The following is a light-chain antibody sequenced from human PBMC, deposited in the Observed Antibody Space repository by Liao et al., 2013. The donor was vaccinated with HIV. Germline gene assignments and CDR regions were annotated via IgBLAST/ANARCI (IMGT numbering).Light chain of an antibody. Sequence: SYELAQAPSVSVAPGETARIPCGGNDIGSEPVHWYQQKPGQAPVLVIYSNSDRASGIPARFSGSNSGDTATLTISRVEVGDEADYYCQVWDSRGDWVFGGGTKLTVL. CDR3: QVWDSRGDWV. V-gene: IGLV3-21*04. CDR1: DIGSEP. J-gene: IGLJ3*02. CDR2: SNS.